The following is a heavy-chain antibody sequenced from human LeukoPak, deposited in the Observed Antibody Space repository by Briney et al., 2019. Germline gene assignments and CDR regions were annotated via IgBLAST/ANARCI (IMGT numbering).Heavy chain of an antibody. J-gene: IGHJ1*01. Sequence: SETLSLTCTVSGGSISSSSYYWGWIRQPPGKGLEWIGSIYYGGNTYYGPSLKSRVTISVDTSKNQFSLKLSSVTAADTAVYYCARQSKGIIVITDFQHWGQGTLVTVSP. D-gene: IGHD3-22*01. CDR3: ARQSKGIIVITDFQH. CDR2: IYYGGNT. CDR1: GGSISSSSYY. V-gene: IGHV4-39*01.